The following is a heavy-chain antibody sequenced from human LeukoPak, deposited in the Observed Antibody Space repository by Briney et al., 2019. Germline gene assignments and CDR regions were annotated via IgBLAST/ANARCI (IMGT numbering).Heavy chain of an antibody. CDR3: AKGYYMDV. V-gene: IGHV3-9*03. CDR2: ISWNSGSI. CDR1: GFTFDDYD. Sequence: GRSLRLSCAASGFTFDDYDMHWVRQAPGKGLEWVSGISWNSGSIGYADSVKGRFTISRDNAKNSLYLQMNSLRAEDMALYYCAKGYYMDVWGKGTTVTVSS. J-gene: IGHJ6*03.